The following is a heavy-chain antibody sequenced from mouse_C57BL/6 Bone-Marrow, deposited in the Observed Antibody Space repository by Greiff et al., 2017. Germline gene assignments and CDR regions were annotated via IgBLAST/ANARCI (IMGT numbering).Heavy chain of an antibody. J-gene: IGHJ3*01. V-gene: IGHV14-4*01. CDR3: TIYGSSPFAY. Sequence: DVKLQESGAELVRPGASVKLSCTASGFNIKDDYMHWVKQRPEQGLEWIGWIDPENGDTEYASKFQGKATITADTSSNTAYLQLSSLTSEDTAVYYYTIYGSSPFAYWGQGTLVTVSA. CDR2: IDPENGDT. D-gene: IGHD1-1*01. CDR1: GFNIKDDY.